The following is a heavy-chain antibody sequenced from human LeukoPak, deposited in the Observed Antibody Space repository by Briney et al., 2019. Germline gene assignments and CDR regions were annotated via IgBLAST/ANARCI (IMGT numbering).Heavy chain of an antibody. J-gene: IGHJ4*02. CDR1: GGSISSGSYY. Sequence: NPSEPLSLTCTVSGGSISSGSYYWSWIRQPAGKGLEWIGRIYTSGSTNYNPSLKSRVTISVDTSKNQFSLKLSSVTAADTAVYYCARESSGYSSGWTPGYWGQRTLVTVSS. V-gene: IGHV4-61*02. CDR3: ARESSGYSSGWTPGY. CDR2: IYTSGST. D-gene: IGHD6-19*01.